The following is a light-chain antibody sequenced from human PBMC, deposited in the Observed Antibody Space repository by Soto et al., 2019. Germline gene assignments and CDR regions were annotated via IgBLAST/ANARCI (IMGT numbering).Light chain of an antibody. Sequence: EIVLTQSPATLSLSPGERATLSCRASQSVGSYLAWYQQKPGQAPRLLIYDASNRATGIPARFSGSGSGTDFTLTISSLEPEDFAVYYCQQRSNWPLTFGRGTKVDIK. CDR3: QQRSNWPLT. CDR2: DAS. V-gene: IGKV3-11*01. CDR1: QSVGSY. J-gene: IGKJ3*01.